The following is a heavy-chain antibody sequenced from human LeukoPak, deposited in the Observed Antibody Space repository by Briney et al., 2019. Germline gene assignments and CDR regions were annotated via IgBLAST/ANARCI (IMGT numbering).Heavy chain of an antibody. CDR3: AKLTSYYDFWSGYYHFDY. V-gene: IGHV3-23*01. J-gene: IGHJ4*02. Sequence: GGSLRLSCAASGFTFSSYAMSWVRQAPGKGLEWVSAISGSGGSTYYADSVKGRFTISRDNSKNTLYLQMNSLRAEDMAVYYCAKLTSYYDFWSGYYHFDYWGQGTLVTVSS. D-gene: IGHD3-3*01. CDR1: GFTFSSYA. CDR2: ISGSGGST.